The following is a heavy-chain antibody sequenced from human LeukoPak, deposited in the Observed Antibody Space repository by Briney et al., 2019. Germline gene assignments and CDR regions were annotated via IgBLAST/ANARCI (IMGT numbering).Heavy chain of an antibody. V-gene: IGHV4-39*01. CDR3: ARLYSYRASVVFYYFDY. CDR2: IYNSGGT. D-gene: IGHD5-18*01. J-gene: IGHJ4*02. CDR1: GDSISSSPYY. Sequence: PSETLSLTCTVSGDSISSSPYYWGWIRQPPGKGLEWIGNIYNSGGTYYNPSLKSRVTISVDTSKNQFSLKLSAVTAADTAVYYCARLYSYRASVVFYYFDYWGQGTLVTVSS.